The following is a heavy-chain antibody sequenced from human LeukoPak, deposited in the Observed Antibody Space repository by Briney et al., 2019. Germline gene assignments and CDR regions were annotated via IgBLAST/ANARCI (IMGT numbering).Heavy chain of an antibody. V-gene: IGHV4-59*12. Sequence: SETLSLTCSVSGGSISSYYWSWIRQPPGKGLEWIGCIYYSGSTNYNPSLKSRVTISVDTSKNQFSLKLSSVIAADTAVYYCARRRWFGELGAYMDVWGKGTTVTISS. CDR2: IYYSGST. D-gene: IGHD3-10*01. J-gene: IGHJ6*03. CDR1: GGSISSYY. CDR3: ARRRWFGELGAYMDV.